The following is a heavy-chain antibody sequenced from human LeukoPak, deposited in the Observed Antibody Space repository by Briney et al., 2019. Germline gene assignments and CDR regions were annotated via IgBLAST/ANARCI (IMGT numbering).Heavy chain of an antibody. CDR3: ARDTEDDDGSTTFDY. CDR1: GFTFSRYN. Sequence: GGSLRLSCAGSGFTFSRYNMNWFRQAPGKGLERVSSISSRSSYIFYADSVKGRLTISRDNAKNSLYLQMHSLGAEDTAVYYCARDTEDDDGSTTFDYWGQGTLVTVSS. CDR2: ISSRSSYI. V-gene: IGHV3-21*01. D-gene: IGHD1-26*01. J-gene: IGHJ4*02.